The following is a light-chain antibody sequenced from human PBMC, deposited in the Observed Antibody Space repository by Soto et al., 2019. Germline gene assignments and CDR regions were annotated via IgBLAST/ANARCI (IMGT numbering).Light chain of an antibody. CDR2: WAS. Sequence: DIVMTQSPDSLAVSLGERATINCKSSQSILYSSNNKNYLAGYQQKPGQRPQLLIYWASTRESGVPDRFSGSDSGTAFTLNISSLQGEDAAVYYCLQYFTTPEAFGQGTKVEIK. J-gene: IGKJ1*01. CDR3: LQYFTTPEA. CDR1: QSILYSSNNKNY. V-gene: IGKV4-1*01.